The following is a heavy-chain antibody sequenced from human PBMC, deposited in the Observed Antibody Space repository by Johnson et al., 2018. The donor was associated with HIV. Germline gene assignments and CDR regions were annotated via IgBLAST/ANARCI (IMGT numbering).Heavy chain of an antibody. CDR2: IKEDGSQK. V-gene: IGHV3-7*05. Sequence: VLLVESGGGLVQPGGSLRLSCVASGFTFSTTWMNWVRQAPGKGLEWVANIKEDGSQKYYVDSVRGRFTISRDNAKNSLYLQMNSLRAEDTAVYYCARPIARGASDIWGQGTMVTVSS. D-gene: IGHD3-10*01. CDR1: GFTFSTTW. J-gene: IGHJ3*02. CDR3: ARPIARGASDI.